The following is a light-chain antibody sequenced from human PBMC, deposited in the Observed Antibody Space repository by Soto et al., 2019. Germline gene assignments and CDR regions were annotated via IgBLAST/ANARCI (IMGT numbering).Light chain of an antibody. Sequence: QSVLTQPPSVSAAPGQKVTISCSGSSSNIGSNYVYWYQQLPGTAPKLLIYRNNQRPSGVPDRFSGSKSGTSASLAISGLRSEDEADYYCAAWDDSLSGLFGTGTKLTVL. CDR3: AAWDDSLSGL. CDR2: RNN. V-gene: IGLV1-47*01. CDR1: SSNIGSNY. J-gene: IGLJ1*01.